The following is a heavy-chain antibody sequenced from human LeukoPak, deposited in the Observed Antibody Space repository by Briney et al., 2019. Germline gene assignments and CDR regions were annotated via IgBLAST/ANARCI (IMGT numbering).Heavy chain of an antibody. V-gene: IGHV3-23*01. Sequence: PGGSLRLSCAASGFTFSSYAMSWVRQAPGKGLEWVSAISGSGGSTYYADSVKGRFTISRDNSKNTLYLQIDSLRAEDTAVYYCARMGIGVAGVDYWGQGTLVTVSS. CDR3: ARMGIGVAGVDY. CDR2: ISGSGGST. CDR1: GFTFSSYA. J-gene: IGHJ4*02. D-gene: IGHD6-19*01.